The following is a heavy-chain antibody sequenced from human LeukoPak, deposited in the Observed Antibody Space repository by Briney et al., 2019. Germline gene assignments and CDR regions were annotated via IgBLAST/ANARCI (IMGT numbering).Heavy chain of an antibody. Sequence: ASVKVSCKASGYTFTSYDINWVRQATGQGLEWMGWMNPNSGNTGYAQKFQGRVTMTRNTSISTAYMELSSLRSEDTAVYYCARDGRSTTTHYYYYCMDVWGQGTTVTVSS. V-gene: IGHV1-8*01. CDR2: MNPNSGNT. CDR1: GYTFTSYD. CDR3: ARDGRSTTTHYYYYCMDV. D-gene: IGHD1-1*01. J-gene: IGHJ6*02.